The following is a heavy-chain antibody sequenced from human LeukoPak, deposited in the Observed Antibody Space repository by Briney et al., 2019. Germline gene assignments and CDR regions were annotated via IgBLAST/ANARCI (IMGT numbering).Heavy chain of an antibody. V-gene: IGHV4-30-2*01. J-gene: IGHJ4*02. CDR2: IYHSGST. Sequence: SETLSLTCAVSGGSISSGGYSWSWTRQPPGKGLEWIGYIYHSGSTYYNPSLKSRVTISVDRSKNQFSLKLSSVTAADTAVYYCARGRHGLDYWGQGTLVTVSS. CDR1: GGSISSGGYS. CDR3: ARGRHGLDY.